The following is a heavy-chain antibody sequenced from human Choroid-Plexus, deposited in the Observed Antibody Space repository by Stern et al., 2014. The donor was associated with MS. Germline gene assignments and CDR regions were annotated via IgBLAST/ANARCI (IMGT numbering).Heavy chain of an antibody. V-gene: IGHV3-30*18. CDR3: AKDRHYLTYFFDH. CDR1: GFTFGSCA. Sequence: VQLVESGGGVVQPGRPLRLSCVASGFTFGSCAMHWVRQAPGKGLEWVASVSYDGSNKYYADSGKGRFTISRDNSQNTLYMQMSSLRPEDTAVYYCAKDRHYLTYFFDHWGQGSLVTVSS. CDR2: VSYDGSNK. D-gene: IGHD2/OR15-2a*01. J-gene: IGHJ5*02.